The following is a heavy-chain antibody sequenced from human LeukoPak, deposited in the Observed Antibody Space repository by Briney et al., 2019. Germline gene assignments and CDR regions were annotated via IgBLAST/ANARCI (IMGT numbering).Heavy chain of an antibody. CDR2: IKNGGREK. CDR3: ARASGWTPDN. CDR1: GFAFSYCW. V-gene: IGHV3-7*01. Sequence: PGGSLRLSCAASGFAFSYCWMNWVRQAPGKGLEWVSNIKNGGREKNYVDSVKGRFTISRDNAKNSLYLQMNSLRAEDTAVYYCARASGWTPDNWGQGTLVTVSS. D-gene: IGHD6-19*01. J-gene: IGHJ4*02.